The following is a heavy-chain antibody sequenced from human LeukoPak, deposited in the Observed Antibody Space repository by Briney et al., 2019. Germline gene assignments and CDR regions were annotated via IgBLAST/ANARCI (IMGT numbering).Heavy chain of an antibody. D-gene: IGHD3-10*01. CDR1: GFTFSSSW. CDR2: IKQNGSEK. Sequence: GGSLRLSCAASGFTFSSSWMSWVRQAPGKGLEWVANIKQNGSEKYYVDSVKGRFTISRDSAKNSLYLQMNSLRVEDTAVYFCARRLPSASYLSGPYYFDYWGQGTLVTVSS. CDR3: ARRLPSASYLSGPYYFDY. V-gene: IGHV3-7*01. J-gene: IGHJ4*02.